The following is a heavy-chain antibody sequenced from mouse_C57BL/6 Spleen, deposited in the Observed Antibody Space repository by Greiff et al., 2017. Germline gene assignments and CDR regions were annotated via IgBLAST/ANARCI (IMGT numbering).Heavy chain of an antibody. CDR3: ARNGSGNDYAMDY. CDR2: ISRGNSTI. D-gene: IGHD1-1*01. CDR1: GFTFSDYG. V-gene: IGHV5-17*01. Sequence: EVKLVESGGGLVKPGGSLKLSCAASGFTFSDYGMHWVRQAPEKGLEWVAYISRGNSTINYADTVKGRFTISRDNAKDTMFLQMTSLRFEDTAMYYCARNGSGNDYAMDYWGQGTSVTVSS. J-gene: IGHJ4*01.